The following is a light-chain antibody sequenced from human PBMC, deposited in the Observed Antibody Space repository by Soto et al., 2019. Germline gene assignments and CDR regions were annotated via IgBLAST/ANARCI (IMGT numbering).Light chain of an antibody. CDR1: SSDVGSYNL. CDR2: EGS. CDR3: CSYAGSGTYV. J-gene: IGLJ1*01. Sequence: QSVLTQPASVSGSPGQSITISCTGTSSDVGSYNLVSWYQQHPGKAPKLMIYEGSKRPSGVSNRFSGSKSGNTASLTISGLQAEGEADYYCCSYAGSGTYVFGTGTKVTVL. V-gene: IGLV2-23*01.